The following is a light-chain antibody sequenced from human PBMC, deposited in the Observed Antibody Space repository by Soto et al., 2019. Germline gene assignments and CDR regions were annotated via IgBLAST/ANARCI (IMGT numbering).Light chain of an antibody. CDR2: EVS. J-gene: IGLJ2*01. CDR1: SSDVGGYNY. CDR3: SSYAGSKPL. V-gene: IGLV2-8*01. Sequence: QSALTQPPSASGSPGQSVTISCTGTSSDVGGYNYVSWYQQHPGKAPKLMIYEVSKRPSGVPDRFSGSKSGNTASLTVSGLQAEEEADYCCSSYAGSKPLFGGGTKLTVL.